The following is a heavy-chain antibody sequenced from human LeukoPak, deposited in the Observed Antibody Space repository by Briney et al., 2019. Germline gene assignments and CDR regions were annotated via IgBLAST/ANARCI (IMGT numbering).Heavy chain of an antibody. Sequence: GGSLRLSCAASGFTFSSHWMHWVRQVPGKGLVWVSDIKPDGSFRSYADSVKGRFTISRDNAKNTLYLQMNTLRAEDTAVYFCAGGTIAAAGIEAWGQDSRVT. CDR1: GFTFSSHW. V-gene: IGHV3-74*01. J-gene: IGHJ5*02. CDR3: AGGTIAAAGIEA. D-gene: IGHD6-13*01. CDR2: IKPDGSFR.